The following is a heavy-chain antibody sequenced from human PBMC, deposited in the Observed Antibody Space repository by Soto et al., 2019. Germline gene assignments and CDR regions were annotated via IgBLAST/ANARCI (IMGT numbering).Heavy chain of an antibody. J-gene: IGHJ1*01. D-gene: IGHD2-15*01. CDR1: GYTLTELS. V-gene: IGHV1-24*01. CDR3: ARPSVVAANMGYFQH. CDR2: FDPEDGET. Sequence: ASVKVSCKVSGYTLTELSMHWVRQAPGKGLEWMGGFDPEDGETIYAQKFQGRVTMTEDKSTDTAYMELSSLRSEDTAVYYCARPSVVAANMGYFQHWGQGTLVTVSS.